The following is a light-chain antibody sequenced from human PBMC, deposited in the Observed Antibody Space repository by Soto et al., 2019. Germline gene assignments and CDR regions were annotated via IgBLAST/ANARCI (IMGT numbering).Light chain of an antibody. Sequence: EIVMTQSPATLSLSPGERATLSCRASQSVNSNLAWYQQKAGQAPRLLIYAASSRATGIPDRFSGSGSGTDFTLTISRLEPEDVAVYFCHQYGNSPATFGQGTKVDIK. CDR1: QSVNSN. CDR3: HQYGNSPAT. CDR2: AAS. V-gene: IGKV3-20*01. J-gene: IGKJ1*01.